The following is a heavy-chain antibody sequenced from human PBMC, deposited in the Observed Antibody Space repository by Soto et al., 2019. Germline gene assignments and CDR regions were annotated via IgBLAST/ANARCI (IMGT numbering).Heavy chain of an antibody. Sequence: QVQLVQSGAEVKKPGSSVKVSCKTSGVSFNNNGIGWVRQAPGHGLERMGGVSPPFRTSNHARKFQGRISITAGASTGTVNMELSSLTSEDTAQYYCARVLYYGSGSYSPYGMDVWGQGTTVTVSS. V-gene: IGHV1-69*01. CDR2: VSPPFRTS. D-gene: IGHD3-10*01. CDR3: ARVLYYGSGSYSPYGMDV. CDR1: GVSFNNNG. J-gene: IGHJ6*02.